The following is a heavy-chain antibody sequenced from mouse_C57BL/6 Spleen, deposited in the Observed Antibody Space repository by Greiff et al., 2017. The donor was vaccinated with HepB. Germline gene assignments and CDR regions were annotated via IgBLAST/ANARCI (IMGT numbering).Heavy chain of an antibody. J-gene: IGHJ4*01. V-gene: IGHV3-6*01. CDR1: GYSITSGYY. CDR2: ISYDGSN. CDR3: ARGEGQLGYYAMDY. D-gene: IGHD3-2*01. Sequence: DVKLQESGPGLVKPSQSLSLTCSVTGYSITSGYYWNWIRQFPGNKLEWMGYISYDGSNNYNPSLKNRISITRDTSKNQFFLKLNSVTTEDTATYYWARGEGQLGYYAMDYWGQGTSVTVSS.